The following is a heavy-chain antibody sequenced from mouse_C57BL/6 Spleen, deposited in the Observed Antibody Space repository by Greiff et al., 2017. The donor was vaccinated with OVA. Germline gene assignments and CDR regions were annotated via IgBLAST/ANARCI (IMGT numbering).Heavy chain of an antibody. CDR2: ISSGSSTI. D-gene: IGHD4-1*01. J-gene: IGHJ3*01. CDR3: ARETGPFAY. CDR1: GFTFSDYG. V-gene: IGHV5-17*01. Sequence: DVKLQESGGGLVKPGGSLKLSCAASGFTFSDYGMHWVRQAPEKGLEWVAYISSGSSTIYYADTVKGRFTISRDNAKNTLFLQMTSLRSEDTAMYYCARETGPFAYWGQGTLVTVSA.